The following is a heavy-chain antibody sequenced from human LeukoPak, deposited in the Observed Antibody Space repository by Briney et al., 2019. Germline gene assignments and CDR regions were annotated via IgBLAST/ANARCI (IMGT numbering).Heavy chain of an antibody. CDR1: GFTFTSYA. V-gene: IGHV3-23*01. D-gene: IGHD3-16*01. J-gene: IGHJ4*02. Sequence: GGSLRLSCVASGFTFTSYAMTWVRQAPGKGLEWVSAISGGGDYIYYGDSVKGRFTSSRDNSKSTLYLQMRNLRAEDTAVYYCAKNWGPGVAFYECWGQGTQVTVSS. CDR3: AKNWGPGVAFYEC. CDR2: ISGGGDYI.